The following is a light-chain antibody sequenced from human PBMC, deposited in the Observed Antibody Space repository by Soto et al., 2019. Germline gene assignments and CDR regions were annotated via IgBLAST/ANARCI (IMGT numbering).Light chain of an antibody. CDR2: SNF. CDR1: SSNIGNKT. V-gene: IGLV1-44*01. J-gene: IGLJ1*01. Sequence: QSVLTQPPSASGTPGQRVTISCSGSSSNIGNKTVHWYQQLPGTAPKLLIYSNFQRPSGVPDRISGSKSGTSASLAISGLQSEDEADYYCAAWDDSLKGYVFGTGTQLTVL. CDR3: AAWDDSLKGYV.